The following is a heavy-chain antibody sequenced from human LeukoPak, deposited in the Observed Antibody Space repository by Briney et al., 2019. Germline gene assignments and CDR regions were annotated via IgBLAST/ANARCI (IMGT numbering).Heavy chain of an antibody. CDR1: GGTISISNYY. J-gene: IGHJ4*02. CDR3: ARRTSNPVGAIDY. V-gene: IGHV4-39*01. CDR2: ISYSGT. Sequence: SETLSLTCTVSGGTISISNYYWGWIRQPPGRGLEWIGSISYSGTYYNPSLKSRITVSVDTSKNHFSLNLRSVTAADTAVYYCARRTSNPVGAIDYWSQGTLVTVSS. D-gene: IGHD1-26*01.